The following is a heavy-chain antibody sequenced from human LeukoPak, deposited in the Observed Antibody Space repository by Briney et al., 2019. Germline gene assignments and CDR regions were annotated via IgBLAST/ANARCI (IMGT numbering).Heavy chain of an antibody. CDR1: GFSFSSYA. CDR2: VSETGDGT. CDR3: AKLFAYDSSGSFDY. V-gene: IGHV3-23*01. D-gene: IGHD3-22*01. Sequence: GGSLRLSCAVSGFSFSSYAMSWVRQAPGKGLEWVSTVSETGDGTYYADSVKGRFIISRDNSKNTLYLQMNSLRAEDTAVYYCAKLFAYDSSGSFDYWGQGTLVTVSS. J-gene: IGHJ4*02.